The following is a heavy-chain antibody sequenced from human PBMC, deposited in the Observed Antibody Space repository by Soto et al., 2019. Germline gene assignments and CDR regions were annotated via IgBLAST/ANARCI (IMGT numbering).Heavy chain of an antibody. CDR2: ISYDGSNK. Sequence: GGSLRLSCAASGFTFSSYGMHWVRQAPGKGLEWVAVISYDGSNKYYADSMRGRFTISRDNSKNTLYLQMNSLRAGDTAVYYCARQYYDTSGYYADYWGQGTLVTVSS. V-gene: IGHV3-30*03. J-gene: IGHJ4*02. CDR1: GFTFSSYG. CDR3: ARQYYDTSGYYADY. D-gene: IGHD3-22*01.